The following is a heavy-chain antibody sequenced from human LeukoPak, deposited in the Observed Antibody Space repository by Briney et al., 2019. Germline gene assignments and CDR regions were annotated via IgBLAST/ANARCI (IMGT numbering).Heavy chain of an antibody. V-gene: IGHV3-30-3*01. CDR3: AKDGGDYGGNDY. J-gene: IGHJ4*02. CDR1: GFTFSSYA. Sequence: PGGSLRLSCAASGFTFSSYAMHWVRQAPGKGLEWVAVISYDGSNKYYADSVKGRFTISRDNSKNTLYLQMNSLRAEDTAVYYCAKDGGDYGGNDYWGQGTLVTVSS. D-gene: IGHD4-23*01. CDR2: ISYDGSNK.